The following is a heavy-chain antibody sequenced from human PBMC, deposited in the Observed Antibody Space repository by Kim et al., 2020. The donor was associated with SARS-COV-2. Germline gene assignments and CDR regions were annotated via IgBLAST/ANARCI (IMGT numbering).Heavy chain of an antibody. D-gene: IGHD3-22*01. Sequence: SETLSLTCTVSGGSISSYYWSWIRQPPGKGLEWIGYIYYSGSTNYNPSLKSRVTISVDTSKNQFSLKLSSVTAADTAVYYCARGEYYYDSSGYYYVGFGYWGQGTLVTVSS. CDR3: ARGEYYYDSSGYYYVGFGY. J-gene: IGHJ4*02. CDR2: IYYSGST. V-gene: IGHV4-59*01. CDR1: GGSISSYY.